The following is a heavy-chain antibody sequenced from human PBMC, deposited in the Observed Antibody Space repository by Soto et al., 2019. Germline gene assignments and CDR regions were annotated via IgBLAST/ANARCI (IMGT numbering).Heavy chain of an antibody. CDR1: GFSLSNARMG. CDR3: ARIRHRYGALLGYHYYGMDV. Sequence: SVPTLVNPTETLTLTCTVSGFSLSNARMGVSWIGQPPGKALEWLAHIFSNDEKSYSTSLKSRLTISKDTSKSQVVLTMTNMDPVDTATYYCARIRHRYGALLGYHYYGMDVWGQGTTVTVS. J-gene: IGHJ6*02. D-gene: IGHD4-17*01. V-gene: IGHV2-26*01. CDR2: IFSNDEK.